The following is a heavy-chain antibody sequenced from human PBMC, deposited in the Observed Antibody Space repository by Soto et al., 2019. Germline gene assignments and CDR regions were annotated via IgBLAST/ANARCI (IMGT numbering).Heavy chain of an antibody. Sequence: QVQLVESGGGVVQPGRSLRLSCAASGFTFSSYGMHWVRQAPGKGLEWVAVISYDGSNKYYADSVKGRFTISRDNSKHTLYLAMNSLSAEDTAVYYCAKVVRAVILDYWGQGTLVSVSS. D-gene: IGHD3-10*01. CDR1: GFTFSSYG. CDR3: AKVVRAVILDY. J-gene: IGHJ4*02. CDR2: ISYDGSNK. V-gene: IGHV3-30*18.